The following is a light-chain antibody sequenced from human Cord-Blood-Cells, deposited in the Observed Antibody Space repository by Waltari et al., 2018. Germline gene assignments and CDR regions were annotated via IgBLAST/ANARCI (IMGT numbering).Light chain of an antibody. CDR2: EGC. CDR3: CSYAGSSTLWV. CDR1: SSDVGSYNL. V-gene: IGLV2-23*01. Sequence: QSALTQPASVSGSPGQSITISCTGTSSDVGSYNLVSWYQQHPGKAPKLMIYEGCKRPSVVSNRFSGSKSGNTASLTSSGLQAVDEADYYCCSYAGSSTLWVFGGGTKLTVL. J-gene: IGLJ3*02.